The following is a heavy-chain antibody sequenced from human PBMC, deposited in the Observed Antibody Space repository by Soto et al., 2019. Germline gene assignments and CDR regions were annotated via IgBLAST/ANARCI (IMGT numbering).Heavy chain of an antibody. CDR1: GFTFSSYG. J-gene: IGHJ4*02. CDR3: AKDPRVNYYGSGSYYFDY. CDR2: ISYDGSNK. Sequence: GGSLRLSCAASGFTFSSYGMHWVRQAPGKGLEWVAVISYDGSNKYYADSVKGRFTISRDNSKNTLYLQMNSLRAEDTAVYYCAKDPRVNYYGSGSYYFDYWRQGTLVTVSS. V-gene: IGHV3-30*18. D-gene: IGHD3-10*01.